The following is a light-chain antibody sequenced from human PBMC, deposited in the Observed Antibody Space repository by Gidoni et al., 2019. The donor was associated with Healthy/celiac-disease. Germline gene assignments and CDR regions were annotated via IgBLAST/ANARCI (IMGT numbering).Light chain of an antibody. Sequence: DLVMTQSPDSLAVSLGERATINCKSSQSVLYSSNNKHYLAWYQQKPGKPAKLLIYWASTRESGVTDRFSGSGSGTEFTHTISSLQAEDVAVYYCQQYYSTPYTFGQGTKVEIK. J-gene: IGKJ2*01. CDR1: QSVLYSSNNKHY. CDR2: WAS. CDR3: QQYYSTPYT. V-gene: IGKV4-1*01.